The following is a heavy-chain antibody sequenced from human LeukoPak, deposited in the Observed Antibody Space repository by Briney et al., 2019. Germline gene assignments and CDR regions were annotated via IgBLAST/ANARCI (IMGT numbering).Heavy chain of an antibody. D-gene: IGHD7-27*01. V-gene: IGHV1-2*02. CDR3: ARDHNWGPDY. J-gene: IGHJ4*02. CDR2: IHPKTGVT. Sequence: GSVRVSCKASGYIFTDHYLHWLRQAPGQGLEWMAWIHPKTGVTNYAERVQGRLSLTRDTSNSTLYMELNSLTSDDTAVYYCARDHNWGPDYWGQGTLVSVSS. CDR1: GYIFTDHY.